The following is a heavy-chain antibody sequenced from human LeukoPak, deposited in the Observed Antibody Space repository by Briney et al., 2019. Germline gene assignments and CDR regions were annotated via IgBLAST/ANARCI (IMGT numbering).Heavy chain of an antibody. CDR2: INPSGGST. Sequence: GASVKVSCKASGYTFTSYYMHWVRQAPGQGLEWMGIINPSGGSTSYAQKFQGRVTMTRDMSTSTVYMELSSLRSEDTAVYYCARATYGDCFDYWGQGTLVTVSS. D-gene: IGHD4-17*01. J-gene: IGHJ4*02. V-gene: IGHV1-46*01. CDR3: ARATYGDCFDY. CDR1: GYTFTSYY.